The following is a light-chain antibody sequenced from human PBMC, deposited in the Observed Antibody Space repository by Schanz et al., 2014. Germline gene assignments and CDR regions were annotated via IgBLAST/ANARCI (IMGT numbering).Light chain of an antibody. J-gene: IGLJ3*02. CDR3: SSYTSSSTLT. Sequence: QSALTQPASVSGSPGQSITISCTGTSSDVGGYNYVCWYQQQPGKAPKLMIFDVTYRPSGVSTRFSASKSGNTASLTISGLQAEDEADYYCSSYTSSSTLTFGGGTKLTVL. CDR2: DVT. V-gene: IGLV2-14*03. CDR1: SSDVGGYNY.